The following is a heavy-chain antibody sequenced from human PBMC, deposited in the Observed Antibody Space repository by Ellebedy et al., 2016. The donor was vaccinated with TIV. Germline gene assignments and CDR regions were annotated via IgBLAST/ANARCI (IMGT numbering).Heavy chain of an antibody. D-gene: IGHD5-18*01. V-gene: IGHV3-43*02. CDR1: GFIFDDYA. Sequence: GESLKISCAASGFIFDDYAMHWVRQAPGKGLEWVSVISADGGSTYYADSVKGRFTISRDNSGTSLFLQMTFLRTEDTALYYCAKDSAVVHGDYSDYWGEGTLVTVSS. CDR3: AKDSAVVHGDYSDY. CDR2: ISADGGST. J-gene: IGHJ4*02.